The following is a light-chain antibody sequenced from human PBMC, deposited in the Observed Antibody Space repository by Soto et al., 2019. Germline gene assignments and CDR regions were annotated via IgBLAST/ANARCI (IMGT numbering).Light chain of an antibody. J-gene: IGKJ5*01. Sequence: EIVMTPSQGTLSLSPWERATLSWRASQSVSSSLAWYQQKPGQAPRLLISGASSRATAIPDRFSGSGFGTDFTLTISSLEPEDFALYYCQHYAGGSRITFGQGTRLEN. CDR1: QSVSSS. V-gene: IGKV3-20*01. CDR3: QHYAGGSRIT. CDR2: GAS.